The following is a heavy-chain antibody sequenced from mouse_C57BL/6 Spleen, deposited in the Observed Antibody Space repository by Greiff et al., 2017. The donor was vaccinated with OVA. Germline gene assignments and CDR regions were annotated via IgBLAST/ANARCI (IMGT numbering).Heavy chain of an antibody. J-gene: IGHJ4*01. CDR3: ARCGYGNYIDYAMDY. V-gene: IGHV1-55*01. CDR2: IYPGSGST. Sequence: QVQLQQPGAELVKPGASVKMSCKASGYTFTSYWITWVKQRPGQGLEWIGDIYPGSGSTNYNEKFKSKATLTVDTSSSTAYMQLSSLTSEDSAVYDCARCGYGNYIDYAMDYWGQGTSVTVSS. CDR1: GYTFTSYW. D-gene: IGHD2-10*02.